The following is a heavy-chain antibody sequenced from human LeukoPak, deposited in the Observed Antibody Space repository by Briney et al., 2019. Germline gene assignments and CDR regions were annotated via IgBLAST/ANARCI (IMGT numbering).Heavy chain of an antibody. Sequence: RRSLRPSCAASGFTFSSYGTHWVRQPPGEGLERVGVILYDGSNKYYADSVKGRFTISRDNPKNPLYLQMNSLRAEDTAVYYCAKDSYYYDSSGYFDYWRQGTLVTVSS. CDR3: AKDSYYYDSSGYFDY. D-gene: IGHD3-22*01. V-gene: IGHV3-30*18. CDR2: ILYDGSNK. CDR1: GFTFSSYG. J-gene: IGHJ4*02.